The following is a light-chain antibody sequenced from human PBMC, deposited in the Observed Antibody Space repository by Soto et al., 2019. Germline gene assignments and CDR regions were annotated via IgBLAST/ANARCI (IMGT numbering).Light chain of an antibody. J-gene: IGKJ1*01. V-gene: IGKV1-5*01. CDR3: QQYSGT. CDR1: QSISSW. Sequence: DIQMTQSPSTLSASVGDRVTITCRASQSISSWLAWYQQKPGKAPKLLIYDASSLESGVPSRFSGSGSGTVFTLTISSLQPDDFATYYCQQYSGTFGQGTKVEIK. CDR2: DAS.